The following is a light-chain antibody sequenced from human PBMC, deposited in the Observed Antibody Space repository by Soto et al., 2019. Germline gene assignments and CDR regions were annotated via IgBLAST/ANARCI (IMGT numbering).Light chain of an antibody. Sequence: QSALTQPASVSGSPGQSITISCTGTSSDVGSYNLVSWYQQHPGKAPKLMIYEGTKRPSGVASRFSGSKSGNTASLTISGLQDEDEAAYYCCSYAHYRMLFGGGTKLTVL. V-gene: IGLV2-23*01. J-gene: IGLJ2*01. CDR3: CSYAHYRML. CDR2: EGT. CDR1: SSDVGSYNL.